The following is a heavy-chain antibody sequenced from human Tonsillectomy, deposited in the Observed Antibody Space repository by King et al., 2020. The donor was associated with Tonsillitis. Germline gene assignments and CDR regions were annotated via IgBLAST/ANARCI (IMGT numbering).Heavy chain of an antibody. J-gene: IGHJ4*02. V-gene: IGHV3-33*01. CDR2: IWYDGSKK. D-gene: IGHD3-3*01. CDR1: GFTFSFYG. Sequence: VQLVESGGGVVQPGRSLRLSCAASGFTFSFYGMHWVRQAPGKGLEWVALIWYDGSKKYDADSVKGRFTISRDNSNNTLYLEMNSPRAEDTAVYYWARDLNYDYDFWSGYWPHGYWGQGTLVTVSS. CDR3: ARDLNYDYDFWSGYWPHGY.